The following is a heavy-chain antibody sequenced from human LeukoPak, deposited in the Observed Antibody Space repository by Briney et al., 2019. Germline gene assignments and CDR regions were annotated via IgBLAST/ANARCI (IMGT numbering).Heavy chain of an antibody. CDR2: IYYSGST. CDR3: ARDEQYYYCGMDV. J-gene: IGHJ6*02. CDR1: GGSISSGGSY. Sequence: PSETLSLTCTVSGGSISSGGSYWSWIRQHPGKGLEWIGYIYYSGSTYYNPSLKSRVTMSVDTSKNQFSLKLSSVTAADTAVYYCARDEQYYYCGMDVWGQGTTVTVSS. V-gene: IGHV4-31*03. D-gene: IGHD1/OR15-1a*01.